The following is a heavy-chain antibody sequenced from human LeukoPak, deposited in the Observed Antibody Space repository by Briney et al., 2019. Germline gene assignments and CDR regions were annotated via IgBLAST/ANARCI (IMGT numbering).Heavy chain of an antibody. CDR1: GFTFSSYS. CDR3: AREKNDFWSGYYSGY. CDR2: ISSSSSYI. Sequence: GGSLRLSCAASGFTFSSYSMNWVRQAPGKGLEWVSSISSSSSYIYYADSVKGRFTISSDNAKNSLYLQMNSLRAEDTAVYYCAREKNDFWSGYYSGYWGQGTLVTVSS. J-gene: IGHJ4*02. V-gene: IGHV3-21*01. D-gene: IGHD3-3*01.